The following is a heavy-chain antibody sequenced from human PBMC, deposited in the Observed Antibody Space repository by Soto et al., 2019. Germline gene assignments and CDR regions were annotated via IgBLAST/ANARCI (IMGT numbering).Heavy chain of an antibody. Sequence: GGSLRLSCAASGFTFSDYYMSWIRQAPGKGLEWVSYISSSGSTIYYADSVKGRFTISRDNAKNSLYLQMNSLRAEDTAVYYCARVWESFGQRFLEWLGGFDPWGQGTLVTVSS. CDR2: ISSSGSTI. CDR3: ARVWESFGQRFLEWLGGFDP. D-gene: IGHD3-3*01. J-gene: IGHJ5*02. CDR1: GFTFSDYY. V-gene: IGHV3-11*01.